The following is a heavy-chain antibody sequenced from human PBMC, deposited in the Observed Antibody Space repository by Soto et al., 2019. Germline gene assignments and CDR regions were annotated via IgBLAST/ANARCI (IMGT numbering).Heavy chain of an antibody. CDR2: INHSGST. CDR3: ARGYYDILTGYGPWFDP. Sequence: SETLSLTCAVYGGSFSGYYWSWIRQPPGKGLEWIGEINHSGSTNYNPSLKSRVTISVDTSKNQFSLKLSSVTAADTAVYYCARGYYDILTGYGPWFDPLGQGTLVTVSS. CDR1: GGSFSGYY. V-gene: IGHV4-34*01. J-gene: IGHJ5*02. D-gene: IGHD3-9*01.